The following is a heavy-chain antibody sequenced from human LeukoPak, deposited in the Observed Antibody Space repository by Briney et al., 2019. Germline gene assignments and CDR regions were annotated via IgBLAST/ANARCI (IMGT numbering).Heavy chain of an antibody. V-gene: IGHV4-30-2*01. CDR3: AKDAPPNYYGSPNAFDI. J-gene: IGHJ3*02. CDR1: GGSISSGGYH. D-gene: IGHD3-10*01. CDR2: IYHSGST. Sequence: SETLSLTCTVSGGSISSGGYHWSWIRQPPGKGLEWIGYIYHSGSTYYNPSLKSRVTISVDRSKNQFSLKLSSVTAADTAVYYCAKDAPPNYYGSPNAFDIWGQGTMVTVSS.